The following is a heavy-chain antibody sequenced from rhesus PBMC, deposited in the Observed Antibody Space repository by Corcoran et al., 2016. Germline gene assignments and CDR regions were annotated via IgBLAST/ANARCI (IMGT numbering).Heavy chain of an antibody. D-gene: IGHD6-37*01. CDR3: AREGYSGDWSSNFDY. J-gene: IGHJ4*01. CDR1: GGSISSSYYY. V-gene: IGHV4-122*02. CDR2: ITITENT. Sequence: QVQLQESGPGLVKPSETLYLTCSVSGGSISSSYYYWSWIRQAPGNGLEWIGYITITENTNYNPSLKSRVTISRDTSKNQFSLKLSSVTAAYTAVYFWAREGYSGDWSSNFDYWGQGVLVTVSS.